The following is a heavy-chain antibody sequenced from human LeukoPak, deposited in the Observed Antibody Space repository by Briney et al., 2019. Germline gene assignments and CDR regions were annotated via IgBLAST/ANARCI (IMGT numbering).Heavy chain of an antibody. Sequence: SETLSLTCTVSGGSISSSSYYWGWIRQPPGKGLEWIGSIYHSGSTYYNPSLKSRVTMSVDTSKNQFSLKLSSVTAADTAVYYCARDRGVGATTCLYYFDYWGQGTLVTVSS. CDR3: ARDRGVGATTCLYYFDY. CDR2: IYHSGST. J-gene: IGHJ4*02. V-gene: IGHV4-39*07. D-gene: IGHD1-26*01. CDR1: GGSISSSSYY.